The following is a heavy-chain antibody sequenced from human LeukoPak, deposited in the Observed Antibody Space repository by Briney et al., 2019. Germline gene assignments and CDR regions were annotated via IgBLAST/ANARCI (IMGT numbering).Heavy chain of an antibody. CDR2: ISGSGGST. CDR1: GFTFSSYS. Sequence: GGSLRLSCAASGFTFSSYSMNWVRQAPGKGLEWVSAISGSGGSTYYADSVKGRFTISRDNSKNTLYLQMSSLRAEDTAVYYCAKGLAVAGGEYWGQGTLVTVSS. D-gene: IGHD6-19*01. J-gene: IGHJ4*02. V-gene: IGHV3-23*01. CDR3: AKGLAVAGGEY.